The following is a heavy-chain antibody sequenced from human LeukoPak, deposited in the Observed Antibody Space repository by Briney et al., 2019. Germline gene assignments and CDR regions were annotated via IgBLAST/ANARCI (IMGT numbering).Heavy chain of an antibody. D-gene: IGHD3-22*01. CDR2: ISGSGGST. CDR1: GFTFSSYA. Sequence: GGSLRLSCAASGFTFSSYAMSWVRQAPGKGLEWVSAISGSGGSTNYADSVKGRFTISRDNSKNTLYLQMNSLRAEDTAVYYCAKCGSRREKGSGSQFDYWGQGTLVTVSS. V-gene: IGHV3-23*01. J-gene: IGHJ4*02. CDR3: AKCGSRREKGSGSQFDY.